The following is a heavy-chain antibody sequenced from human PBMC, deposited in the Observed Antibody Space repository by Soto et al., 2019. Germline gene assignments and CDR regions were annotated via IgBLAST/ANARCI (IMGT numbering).Heavy chain of an antibody. J-gene: IGHJ3*02. CDR1: GFTFSSYG. CDR3: ARGGYYDFWSGYFHAFDI. Sequence: QVQLVESGGGVVQPGRSLRLSCAASGFTFSSYGMHWVRRAPGKGLEWVAVIWYDGSNKYYADSVKGRFTISRDNSKNTQYLQMNSLRAEDTAVYYCARGGYYDFWSGYFHAFDIWGQGTMVTVSS. CDR2: IWYDGSNK. V-gene: IGHV3-33*01. D-gene: IGHD3-3*01.